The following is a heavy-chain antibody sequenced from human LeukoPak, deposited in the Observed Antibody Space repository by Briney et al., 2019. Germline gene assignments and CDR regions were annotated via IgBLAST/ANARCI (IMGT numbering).Heavy chain of an antibody. D-gene: IGHD4-17*01. V-gene: IGHV3-13*01. J-gene: IGHJ4*02. CDR1: GFTFSSYD. CDR3: ARDHPLDYAGYYFDY. CDR2: IGTAGDT. Sequence: GGSLRLSCAASGFTFSSYDMHWVRQATGKGLEWVSAIGTAGDTYYPASVKGRFTISRENAKNSLYLQMNSLRAGDTAVYYCARDHPLDYAGYYFDYWGQGTLVTVSS.